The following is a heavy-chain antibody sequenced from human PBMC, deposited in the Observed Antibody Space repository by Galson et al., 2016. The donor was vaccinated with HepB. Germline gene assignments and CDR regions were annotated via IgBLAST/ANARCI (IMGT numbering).Heavy chain of an antibody. CDR1: GFTFSSYG. V-gene: IGHV3-33*01. D-gene: IGHD3-3*01. CDR3: ARDPNYDPLNYFDY. CDR2: IWYDGSNK. J-gene: IGHJ4*02. Sequence: SLRLSCAASGFTFSSYGMHWVRQAPGKGLEWVAVIWYDGSNKYYADSVKGRFTISRDNSKNTLYLQMNSLRAEDTAVYYCARDPNYDPLNYFDYWGQGTLVTGSS.